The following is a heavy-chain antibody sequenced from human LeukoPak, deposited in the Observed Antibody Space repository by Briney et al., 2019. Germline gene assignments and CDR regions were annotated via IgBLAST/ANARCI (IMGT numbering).Heavy chain of an antibody. J-gene: IGHJ4*02. CDR3: ARDSRGSSWFFDY. V-gene: IGHV3-48*01. CDR1: GFTFSAYS. D-gene: IGHD6-13*01. CDR2: ISSSGRTF. Sequence: GGSLRLSCAASGFTFSAYSMNWVRQAPGKGLEWVSYISSSGRTFYYADSVKGRFTISRDNGKNLLYLQMNSLRVEDTAVYYCARDSRGSSWFFDYWGQGDLVTVSS.